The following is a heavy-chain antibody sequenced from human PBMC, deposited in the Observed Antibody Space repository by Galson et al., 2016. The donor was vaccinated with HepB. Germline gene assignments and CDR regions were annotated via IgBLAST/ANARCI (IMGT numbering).Heavy chain of an antibody. D-gene: IGHD2-8*01. V-gene: IGHV3-33*01. J-gene: IGHJ4*02. CDR1: GFTFRNNG. CDR3: ARWLGGRNGCLGY. CDR2: IWFDGRNE. Sequence: SLRLSCAASGFTFRNNGMHWVRQAPGKGLEWVAFIWFDGRNENHAESVRGRFSISRDNSKNILYLQMNSLRADDTAVYYCARWLGGRNGCLGYWGQGTLVTVSS.